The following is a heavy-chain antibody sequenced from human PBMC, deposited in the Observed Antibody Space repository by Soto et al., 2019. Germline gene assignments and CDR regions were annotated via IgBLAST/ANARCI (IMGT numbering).Heavy chain of an antibody. CDR1: GGTFSSYA. CDR2: IIPIFGTA. CDR3: ATTSYGSNYESDYYGMDV. J-gene: IGHJ6*02. D-gene: IGHD4-4*01. V-gene: IGHV1-69*12. Sequence: QVQLVQSGAEVKKPGSSVKVSCKASGGTFSSYAISWVRQAPGQGLEWMGGIIPIFGTANYAQKFQGRVTITADESTSTAYMELSSLRSEDTAVYYCATTSYGSNYESDYYGMDVWGQGTTVTVSS.